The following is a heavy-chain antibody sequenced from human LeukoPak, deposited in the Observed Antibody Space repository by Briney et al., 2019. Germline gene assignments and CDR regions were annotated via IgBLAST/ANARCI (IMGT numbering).Heavy chain of an antibody. Sequence: GGSLRLSCAASGFTFSSYAMSWVRQAPGKGLEWVSAISGSGGSTYYADSVKGRFTISRDNSKNTLYLQMNSLRAEDTAVYYCAKDDYYYGSGSYKYWGQGTLVTVSS. V-gene: IGHV3-23*01. D-gene: IGHD3-10*01. CDR2: ISGSGGST. CDR3: AKDDYYYGSGSYKY. CDR1: GFTFSSYA. J-gene: IGHJ4*02.